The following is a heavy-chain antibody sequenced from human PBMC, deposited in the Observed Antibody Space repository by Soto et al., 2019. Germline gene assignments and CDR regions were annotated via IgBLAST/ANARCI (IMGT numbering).Heavy chain of an antibody. J-gene: IGHJ6*03. D-gene: IGHD5-12*01. Sequence: QVQLVQSGAEVKKPGASVTVSCKASGYTFSDYYLHWVRQAPGQGPEWMGRINPNSGDTKFAQKFQGRVTMTTDTSVRTAFMELNWLKPDDTAVYYCARESGGATATLDYYYFYMDGWGQGTRVTVSS. CDR1: GYTFSDYY. CDR2: INPNSGDT. V-gene: IGHV1-2*06. CDR3: ARESGGATATLDYYYFYMDG.